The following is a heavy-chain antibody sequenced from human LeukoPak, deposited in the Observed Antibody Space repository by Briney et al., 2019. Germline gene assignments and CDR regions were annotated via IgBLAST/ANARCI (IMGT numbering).Heavy chain of an antibody. D-gene: IGHD3-22*01. CDR3: ARGQKNGSGYYFGY. V-gene: IGHV4-34*01. J-gene: IGHJ4*02. CDR1: GGSFSGYY. CDR2: INHSGST. Sequence: SETLSLTCAVYGGSFSGYYWSWIRQPPGKGLEWIGEINHSGSTNYNPSLKSRVTISVDTSKNQFSLKLSSVTAADTAVYYCARGQKNGSGYYFGYWGQGTLVTVSS.